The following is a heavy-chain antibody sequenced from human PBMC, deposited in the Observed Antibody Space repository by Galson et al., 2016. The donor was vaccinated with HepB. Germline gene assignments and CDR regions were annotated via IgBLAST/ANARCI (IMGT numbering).Heavy chain of an antibody. CDR3: VRDTVSGWAPFDY. D-gene: IGHD6-19*01. V-gene: IGHV1-3*01. CDR1: GYTFTNYP. Sequence: SVKVSCKASGYTFTNYPINWVRQAPGQRLEWMGWINPANGDTRYSQNFQGRATITRDTSAGTAYMELDSLTSEDTAVDYCVRDTVSGWAPFDYWGHGTLVTVSS. J-gene: IGHJ4*01. CDR2: INPANGDT.